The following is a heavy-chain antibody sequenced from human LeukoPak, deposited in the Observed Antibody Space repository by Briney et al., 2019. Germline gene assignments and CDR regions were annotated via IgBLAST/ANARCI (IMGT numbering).Heavy chain of an antibody. Sequence: PGGSLRLSCAASGFTVSSNYMSWVRQAPGKGLEWVSVIYSGGSTYYADSVKGRFTISRDNSKTTLYLQMNSLRAEDTAVYYCARDGYDFWSGYTNYYYSMDVWGKGTTVTVSS. D-gene: IGHD3-3*01. CDR3: ARDGYDFWSGYTNYYYSMDV. J-gene: IGHJ6*03. CDR2: IYSGGST. V-gene: IGHV3-66*02. CDR1: GFTVSSNY.